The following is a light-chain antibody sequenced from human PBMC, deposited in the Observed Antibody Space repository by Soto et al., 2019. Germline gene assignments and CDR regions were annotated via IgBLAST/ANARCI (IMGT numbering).Light chain of an antibody. J-gene: IGLJ1*01. Sequence: QSALTQPASVSGSPGQSITISCTGTSSDVGGYDYVSWYQQHPGKAPKLIIYDVSNRPSGLSIRFSGSKSGNAASLTISGLQTEDEAEYFCSSYRSSGTSYVFGTGTKVTVL. CDR1: SSDVGGYDY. CDR3: SSYRSSGTSYV. CDR2: DVS. V-gene: IGLV2-14*01.